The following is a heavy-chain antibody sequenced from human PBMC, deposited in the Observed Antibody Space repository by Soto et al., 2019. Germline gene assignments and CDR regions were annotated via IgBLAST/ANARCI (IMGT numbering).Heavy chain of an antibody. CDR3: ARDLPQYCISTSCPRYLYYGMDV. D-gene: IGHD2-2*01. Sequence: ASVKVSCKASGYTVTGYDIHWVRQATGQGLEWMGWMNPNTGYTANAQKFQGRVTMTRNTSISTAYMELRSLRSDDTAVYYCARDLPQYCISTSCPRYLYYGMDVWGQGTTVTVSS. CDR1: GYTVTGYD. V-gene: IGHV1-8*01. CDR2: MNPNTGYT. J-gene: IGHJ6*02.